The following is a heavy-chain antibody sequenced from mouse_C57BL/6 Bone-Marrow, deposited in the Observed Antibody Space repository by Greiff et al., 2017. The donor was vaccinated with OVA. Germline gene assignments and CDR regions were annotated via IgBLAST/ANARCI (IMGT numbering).Heavy chain of an antibody. J-gene: IGHJ2*01. V-gene: IGHV1-22*01. CDR2: INPNNGGT. CDR3: ARSGRKSNYVPYYFDY. CDR1: GYTFTDYN. Sequence: EVQLQQSGPELVKPGASVKMSCKASGYTFTDYNMHWVKQSHGKSLEWIGYINPNNGGTSYNQKFKGKATLTVNKSSSTAYMELRSLTSEDSAVYYCARSGRKSNYVPYYFDYWGQGTTLTVSS. D-gene: IGHD2-5*01.